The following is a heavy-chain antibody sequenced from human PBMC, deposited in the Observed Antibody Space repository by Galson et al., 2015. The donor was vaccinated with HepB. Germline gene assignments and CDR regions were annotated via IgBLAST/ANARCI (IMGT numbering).Heavy chain of an antibody. J-gene: IGHJ4*02. CDR2: IYSGGST. CDR1: GFTVSSNY. V-gene: IGHV3-66*02. D-gene: IGHD3-10*01. Sequence: SLRLSCAASGFTVSSNYMSWVRQAPGKGLEWVSLIYSGGSTYYADSVKGRFTISRDNSKNTLYLQMNSLRAEDTAVYYCARVRIDYSASDYWGQGTLVTVSS. CDR3: ARVRIDYSASDY.